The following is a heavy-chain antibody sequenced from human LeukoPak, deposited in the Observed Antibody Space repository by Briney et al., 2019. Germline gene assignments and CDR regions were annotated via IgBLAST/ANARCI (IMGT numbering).Heavy chain of an antibody. Sequence: RASLRPSCTASGFTVTSNYMSWVRQAPGQGLEWVSGIYSGGSTYYAESVKGRFTISRDNSKSTLYLQMNSLRAEDTAVYYCARGYSYGFDYWGQGTLVTVSS. CDR3: ARGYSYGFDY. CDR1: GFTVTSNY. V-gene: IGHV3-53*01. CDR2: IYSGGST. D-gene: IGHD5-18*01. J-gene: IGHJ4*02.